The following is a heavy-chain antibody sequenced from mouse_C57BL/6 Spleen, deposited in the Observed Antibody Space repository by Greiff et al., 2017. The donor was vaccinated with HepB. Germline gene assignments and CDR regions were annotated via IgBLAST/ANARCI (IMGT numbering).Heavy chain of an antibody. D-gene: IGHD1-1*01. J-gene: IGHJ4*01. CDR2: ISYDGSN. V-gene: IGHV3-6*01. CDR3: ARPSTVVADYYAMDY. CDR1: GYSITSGYY. Sequence: EVQLVESGPGLVKPSQSLSLTCSVTGYSITSGYYWNWIRQFPGNKLEWMGYISYDGSNNYNPSLKNRISITRDTSKNQFFLKLNSVTTEDTATYYCARPSTVVADYYAMDYWGQGTSVTVSS.